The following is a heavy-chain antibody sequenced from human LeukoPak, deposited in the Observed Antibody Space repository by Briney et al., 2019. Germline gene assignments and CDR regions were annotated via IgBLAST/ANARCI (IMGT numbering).Heavy chain of an antibody. D-gene: IGHD3-22*01. Sequence: SETLSLTCTVSGYSISSGYYWGWIRQPPGKGLEWIGSIYHSGSTYYNPSLKSRVTISVDTSKNHFSLKLSSVTAADTAVYYCARDKEIDDSSGYFYRYYFDYWGQGTLVTVSS. CDR3: ARDKEIDDSSGYFYRYYFDY. V-gene: IGHV4-38-2*02. J-gene: IGHJ4*02. CDR1: GYSISSGYY. CDR2: IYHSGST.